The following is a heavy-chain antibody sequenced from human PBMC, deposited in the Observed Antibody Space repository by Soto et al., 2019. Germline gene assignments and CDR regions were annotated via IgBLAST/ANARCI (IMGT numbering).Heavy chain of an antibody. J-gene: IGHJ1*01. CDR3: AKDHCSSTSCYEYFQH. D-gene: IGHD2-2*01. CDR1: GFTFSSYA. CDR2: ISGSGGST. Sequence: GGSLRLSCAASGFTFSSYAMSWVRQASGKGLEWVSAISGSGGSTYYADSVKGRFTISRDNSKNTLYLQMNSLRAEDTAVYYCAKDHCSSTSCYEYFQHWGQGTLVTVSS. V-gene: IGHV3-23*01.